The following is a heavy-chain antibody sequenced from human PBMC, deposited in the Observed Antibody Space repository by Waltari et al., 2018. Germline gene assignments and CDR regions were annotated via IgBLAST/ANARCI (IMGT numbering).Heavy chain of an antibody. CDR2: IKEDGSER. CDR1: GFTFGNYW. V-gene: IGHV3-7*01. J-gene: IGHJ4*02. CDR3: VSKLFEK. D-gene: IGHD3-16*01. Sequence: EAQLVPSGGGLAPPGGSLRLDCAASGFTFGNYWMTWVRQAPGKVLEWVANIKEDGSERSYVESVKSRFTISRDNTQRSLFLQMNSLRVEDTGVYYCVSKLFEKWGQGALVTVSS.